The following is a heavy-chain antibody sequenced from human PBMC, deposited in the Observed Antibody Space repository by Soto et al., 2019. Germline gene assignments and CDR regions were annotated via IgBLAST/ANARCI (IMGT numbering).Heavy chain of an antibody. D-gene: IGHD3-22*01. CDR1: GYTFTSYG. V-gene: IGHV1-18*01. CDR3: ARDTPINYYDSSGYLFDY. CDR2: ISAYNGNT. Sequence: GASVKVSCKASGYTFTSYGINWVRQAPGQGLEWMGWISAYNGNTNYAQKLQGRVTMTTDTSTSTAYMELRSLRSDDTAVYYCARDTPINYYDSSGYLFDYWGQGTLVTVSS. J-gene: IGHJ4*02.